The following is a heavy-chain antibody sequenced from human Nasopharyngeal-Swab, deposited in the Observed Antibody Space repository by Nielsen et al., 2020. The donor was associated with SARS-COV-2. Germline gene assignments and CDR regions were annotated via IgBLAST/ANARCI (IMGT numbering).Heavy chain of an antibody. Sequence: SETLSLTCTVSGGSISSYYWSWIRQPPGKGLEWIGYIYYSGSTNYNPSLKSRVTISVDTSKNQFSLKLSSVTAADTAVYCCARDSGWSGYYLGYFDYWGQGTLVTVSS. D-gene: IGHD3-3*01. CDR1: GGSISSYY. CDR2: IYYSGST. J-gene: IGHJ4*02. V-gene: IGHV4-59*01. CDR3: ARDSGWSGYYLGYFDY.